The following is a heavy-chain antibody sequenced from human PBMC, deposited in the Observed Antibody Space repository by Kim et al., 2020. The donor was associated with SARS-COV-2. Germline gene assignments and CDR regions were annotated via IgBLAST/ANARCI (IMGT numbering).Heavy chain of an antibody. CDR1: GFTFDDYA. V-gene: IGHV3-9*01. Sequence: GGSLRLSCAASGFTFDDYAMHWVRQAPGKGLEWVSGISWNSGSVGYADSVKGRFTISRDSAKKSLYLQMNSLRAEDTALYYCAKDSDSSGYYFGAFDIWGQGTMVTVSS. CDR3: AKDSDSSGYYFGAFDI. D-gene: IGHD3-22*01. CDR2: ISWNSGSV. J-gene: IGHJ3*02.